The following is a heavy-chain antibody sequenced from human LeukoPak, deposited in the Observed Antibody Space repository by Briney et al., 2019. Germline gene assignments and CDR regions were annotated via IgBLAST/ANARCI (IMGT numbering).Heavy chain of an antibody. CDR1: GFTFSSYA. D-gene: IGHD3-16*02. CDR3: AKAMDYVWGSYRYPLDY. Sequence: GGSLRLSCAASGFTFSSYAMSWVRQAPGKGLEWVSAISGSGGSTYYADSVKGRFTISRDNSKNTLYLQMNSLRAEDTAVYYCAKAMDYVWGSYRYPLDYWGQGTLVTVSS. CDR2: ISGSGGST. J-gene: IGHJ4*02. V-gene: IGHV3-23*01.